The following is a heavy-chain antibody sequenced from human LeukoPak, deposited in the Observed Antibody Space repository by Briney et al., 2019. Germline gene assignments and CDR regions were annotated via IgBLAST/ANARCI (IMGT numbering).Heavy chain of an antibody. Sequence: GGSLRLSCVASGFSFSSYSMNWVRLAPGKGLEWVSYISSSSGTIYYADSVKGRFTISRDNGKNSLYLQMNSLRAEDTAVYFCASGYSKTYFDYWGQGTLVTVSS. D-gene: IGHD2-15*01. J-gene: IGHJ4*02. V-gene: IGHV3-48*01. CDR2: ISSSSGTI. CDR3: ASGYSKTYFDY. CDR1: GFSFSSYS.